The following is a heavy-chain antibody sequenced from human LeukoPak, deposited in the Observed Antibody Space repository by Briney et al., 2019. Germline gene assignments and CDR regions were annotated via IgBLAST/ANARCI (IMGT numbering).Heavy chain of an antibody. V-gene: IGHV4-59*01. CDR1: GGSISTYY. J-gene: IGHJ5*02. D-gene: IGHD1-26*01. CDR3: ARGGNYWPQWWFDP. Sequence: SETLSLTCTVAGGSISTYYWSWIRQPPGKGLEWIGYIYYTGSTSYNPSLKSRVTMSLDASKNQFSLELNSVTPADTAVYYCARGGNYWPQWWFDPWGRGTLVTVSS. CDR2: IYYTGST.